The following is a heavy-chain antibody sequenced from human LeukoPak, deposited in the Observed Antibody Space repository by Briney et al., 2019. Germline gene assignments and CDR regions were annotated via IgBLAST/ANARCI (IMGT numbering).Heavy chain of an antibody. CDR2: ISWNSGSI. D-gene: IGHD6-19*01. V-gene: IGHV3-9*01. J-gene: IGHJ4*02. Sequence: GGSLRLPCAGSGFIFNNYAMHWVRQPPGKGLKWVSGISWNSGSIDYADSVKGRFTISRDNAKNSLYLQMNSLRVEDTAFYYCAKDNRRHYTSGPNPDSLHWGQGALVTVSS. CDR1: GFIFNNYA. CDR3: AKDNRRHYTSGPNPDSLH.